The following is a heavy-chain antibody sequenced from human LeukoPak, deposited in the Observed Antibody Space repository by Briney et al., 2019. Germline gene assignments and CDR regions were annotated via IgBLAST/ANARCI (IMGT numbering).Heavy chain of an antibody. J-gene: IGHJ4*02. D-gene: IGHD4-23*01. CDR2: ISGSGGST. Sequence: PGGSLRLSCAASGFTYSSYAMSWVRQAPGKGLEWVSGISGSGGSTYYADSVKGRFTISRDNSKNTLYLQMNSLRAEDTAVYYCAKAWAYDGNSGGDYWGQGTLVTVSS. CDR1: GFTYSSYA. V-gene: IGHV3-23*01. CDR3: AKAWAYDGNSGGDY.